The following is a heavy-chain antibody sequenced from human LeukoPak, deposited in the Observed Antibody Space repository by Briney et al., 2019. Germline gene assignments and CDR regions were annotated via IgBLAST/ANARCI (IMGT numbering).Heavy chain of an antibody. CDR1: GYTSTSYA. J-gene: IGHJ4*02. V-gene: IGHV1-3*01. CDR3: ARGRLHYGSGSYYVY. Sequence: GASVKVSCKASGYTSTSYAMHWVRQAPGQRLEWMGWINAGNGSTKYSQKFQGRVAITRDTSASTAYMELSSLRSEDTAVYYCARGRLHYGSGSYYVYWGQGTLVTVSS. CDR2: INAGNGST. D-gene: IGHD3-10*01.